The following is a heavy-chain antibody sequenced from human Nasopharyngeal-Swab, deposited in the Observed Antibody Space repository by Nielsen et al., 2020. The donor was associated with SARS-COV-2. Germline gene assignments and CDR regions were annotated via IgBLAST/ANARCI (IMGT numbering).Heavy chain of an antibody. J-gene: IGHJ6*02. CDR2: INHSGST. CDR3: ARARYYDSSGYGGYYYYGMDV. CDR1: GGSFSGYY. D-gene: IGHD3-22*01. Sequence: SETLSLTCAVYGGSFSGYYWSWIRQPPGKGLEWIGEINHSGSTNYNPPLKSRVTISVDTSKNQFSLKLSSVTAADTAVYYCARARYYDSSGYGGYYYYGMDVWGQGTTVTVSS. V-gene: IGHV4-34*01.